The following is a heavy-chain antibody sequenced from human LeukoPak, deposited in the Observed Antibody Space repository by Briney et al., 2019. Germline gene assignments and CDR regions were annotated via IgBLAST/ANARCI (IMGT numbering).Heavy chain of an antibody. CDR1: GYTFISYG. J-gene: IGHJ4*02. CDR3: ARDPSVHCSGGSCYSGTSSFDY. Sequence: ASVKVSCKASGYTFISYGISWVRQAPGQGLEWMGWISAYNGNTNYAQKLQGRVTMTKDTSTSTAYMELRSLRSDDTAVYYCARDPSVHCSGGSCYSGTSSFDYWGQGTLVTVSS. D-gene: IGHD2-15*01. V-gene: IGHV1-18*01. CDR2: ISAYNGNT.